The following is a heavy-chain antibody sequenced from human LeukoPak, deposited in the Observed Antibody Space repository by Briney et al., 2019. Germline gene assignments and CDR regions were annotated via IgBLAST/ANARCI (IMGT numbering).Heavy chain of an antibody. CDR3: VRLRRGSATGGYYYYSDY. CDR2: INPRSSYI. D-gene: IGHD3-22*01. Sequence: GGSLRLSCGASGFTFSSFSMNWVRQAPGKGLEWVSPINPRSSYIYYADSVRGGFTISRDNAKNSLFMQMDSLSAEDTAVYYCVRLRRGSATGGYYYYSDYWGQGILVTVSS. J-gene: IGHJ4*02. V-gene: IGHV3-21*01. CDR1: GFTFSSFS.